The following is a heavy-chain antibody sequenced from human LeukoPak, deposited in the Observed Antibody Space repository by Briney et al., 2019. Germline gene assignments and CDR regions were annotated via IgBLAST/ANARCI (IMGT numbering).Heavy chain of an antibody. CDR2: INHSGST. V-gene: IGHV4-34*01. Sequence: KSSETLSLTCAVYGGSFSGYYWSWIRQPPGKGLEWIGEINHSGSTNYNPSLKRRVTISVDTSKNQFSLKLSSVTAADTAVYYCARGGATQQGNWFDPWGQGTLVTVSS. J-gene: IGHJ5*02. CDR1: GGSFSGYY. CDR3: ARGGATQQGNWFDP. D-gene: IGHD6-13*01.